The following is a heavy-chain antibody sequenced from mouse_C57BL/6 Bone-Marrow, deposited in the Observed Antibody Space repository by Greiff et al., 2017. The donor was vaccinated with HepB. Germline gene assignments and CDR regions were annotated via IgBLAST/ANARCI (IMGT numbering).Heavy chain of an antibody. V-gene: IGHV14-4*01. J-gene: IGHJ2*01. Sequence: VQLQQSGAELVRPGASVKLSCTASGFNIKDDYMHWVKQRPEQGLEWIGWIDPENGDTEYASKFQGKATITADTSSNTAYLQLSSLTSEDTAVYYCTEGYSIYYLDYWGQGTTLTVSS. D-gene: IGHD2-5*01. CDR1: GFNIKDDY. CDR2: IDPENGDT. CDR3: TEGYSIYYLDY.